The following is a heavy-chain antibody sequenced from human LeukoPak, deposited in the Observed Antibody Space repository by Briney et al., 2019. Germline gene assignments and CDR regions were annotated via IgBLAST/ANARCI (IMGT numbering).Heavy chain of an antibody. CDR3: ARRPTGSIAVAGNYFDY. Sequence: PSETLSLTCTVSGGSISSSTYYWGWIRQPPGKGLEWIGNIYYSGSTYYNPSLKSRVTISVDTSKNQFSPKLSSVTAADTAVYYCARRPTGSIAVAGNYFDYWGRGTLVTVSS. CDR1: GGSISSSTYY. J-gene: IGHJ4*02. CDR2: IYYSGST. V-gene: IGHV4-39*01. D-gene: IGHD6-19*01.